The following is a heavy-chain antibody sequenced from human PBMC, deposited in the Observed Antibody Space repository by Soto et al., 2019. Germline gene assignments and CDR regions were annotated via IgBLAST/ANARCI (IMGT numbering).Heavy chain of an antibody. CDR1: GGSISGYY. CDR2: IYYSGST. D-gene: IGHD3-22*01. V-gene: IGHV4-59*08. J-gene: IGHJ4*02. Sequence: SETLSLTCTVSGGSISGYYWSWIRQPPGKGPEWIGYIYYSGSTNYNPSVTSRVTISVDTSKNQVSLKLSSVTAADTAVYYCARSDSSGYYYALNYWGQGTLVTVSS. CDR3: ARSDSSGYYYALNY.